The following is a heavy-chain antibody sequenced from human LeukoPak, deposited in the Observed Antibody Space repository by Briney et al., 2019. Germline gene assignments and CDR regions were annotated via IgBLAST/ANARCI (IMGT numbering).Heavy chain of an antibody. Sequence: SETLSLTCTVSGGSISSYYWSWIRQPPGKGLEWIGYISYSGSTNYNPSLKSRVTISVDTSKKQFSLKLTSVTAADTAVYYCARHSICFDPWGQGTLVTVSS. CDR2: ISYSGST. V-gene: IGHV4-59*08. J-gene: IGHJ5*02. CDR3: ARHSICFDP. CDR1: GGSISSYY.